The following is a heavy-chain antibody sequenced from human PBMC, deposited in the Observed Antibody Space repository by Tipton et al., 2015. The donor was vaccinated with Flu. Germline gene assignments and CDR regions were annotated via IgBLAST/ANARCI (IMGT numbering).Heavy chain of an antibody. J-gene: IGHJ4*02. D-gene: IGHD1-1*01. CDR1: GDSMNSYY. CDR2: IYASGST. CDR3: ARNDHMGPYDY. Sequence: LVKPTQTLSLTCTVSGDSMNSYYWNWIRQPAGKGLEWIGRIYASGSTTYNPSLKSRVTISLDTSKNQFSLWLRSVTPADTAVYYCARNDHMGPYDYWGQGSLVTVSS. V-gene: IGHV4-4*07.